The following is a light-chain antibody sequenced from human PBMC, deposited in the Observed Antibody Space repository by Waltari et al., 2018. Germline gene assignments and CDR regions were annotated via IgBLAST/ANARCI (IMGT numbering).Light chain of an antibody. CDR3: QQYFSPLHT. Sequence: DIQMTQSPSSLSASVGDRVTITCRASQGISDSLAWYQQKPGKAPKLLLYAASRLESGVPSRFSGSGSGTEYTVTISSLQPEDFATYYCQQYFSPLHTFGGGTRVEIK. CDR1: QGISDS. V-gene: IGKV1-NL1*01. CDR2: AAS. J-gene: IGKJ4*01.